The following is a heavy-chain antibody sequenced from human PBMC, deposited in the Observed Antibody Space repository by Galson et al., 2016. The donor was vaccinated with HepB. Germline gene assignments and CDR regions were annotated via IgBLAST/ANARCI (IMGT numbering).Heavy chain of an antibody. Sequence: SLRLSCAASGFTFRSYAMTWVRQAPGKGLEWVSDISSSGDSTYYADSVKGRITISRDNSKKTLHLQMNSLRAEDTAVYYCARLGGSLGMDVWGQGSTVTVSS. CDR3: ARLGGSLGMDV. CDR1: GFTFRSYA. D-gene: IGHD2-15*01. J-gene: IGHJ6*02. V-gene: IGHV3-23*01. CDR2: ISSSGDST.